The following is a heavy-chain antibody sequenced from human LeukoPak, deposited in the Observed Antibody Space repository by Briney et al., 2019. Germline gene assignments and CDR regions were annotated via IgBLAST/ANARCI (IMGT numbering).Heavy chain of an antibody. Sequence: SETLSLTCTVSGGSISSGGYYWSWIRQHPGKGLEWIGYIYYSGSTYYNPSLKSRVTISVDSSKNQFSLKLSSVTAADTAMYYCARRVRGSLDGFNIWGQGTMVTVSS. J-gene: IGHJ3*02. CDR2: IYYSGST. V-gene: IGHV4-31*03. CDR3: ARRVRGSLDGFNI. D-gene: IGHD1-26*01. CDR1: GGSISSGGYY.